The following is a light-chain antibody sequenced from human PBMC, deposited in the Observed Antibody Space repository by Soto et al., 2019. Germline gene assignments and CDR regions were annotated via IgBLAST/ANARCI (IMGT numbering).Light chain of an antibody. CDR3: QQYNSYWT. CDR2: KAS. CDR1: QSISSS. V-gene: IGKV1-5*03. Sequence: DIQMTQSPSTLSASVGDRVTITCRASQSISSSLAWYQQKPGKAPKLLIYKASSLESGVPSRFSGSGSGTEFTLTISSVQPDDFETYYCQQYNSYWTFGQGTKVEI. J-gene: IGKJ1*01.